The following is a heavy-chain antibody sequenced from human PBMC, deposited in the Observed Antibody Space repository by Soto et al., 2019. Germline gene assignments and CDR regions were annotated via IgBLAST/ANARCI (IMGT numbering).Heavy chain of an antibody. D-gene: IGHD3-10*01. V-gene: IGHV3-23*01. CDR3: AKGGHLAY. CDR2: ISGRDGST. J-gene: IGHJ4*02. Sequence: EVQVLESGGGLVQPGGSLRLSCAASGFPFNTYDMSWVRQPPGKGLEWVSVISGRDGSTHYADSVKGRFTISRDNSKNTLFLQMNSLRAEDTAVYYCAKGGHLAYWGQGTLVTVSS. CDR1: GFPFNTYD.